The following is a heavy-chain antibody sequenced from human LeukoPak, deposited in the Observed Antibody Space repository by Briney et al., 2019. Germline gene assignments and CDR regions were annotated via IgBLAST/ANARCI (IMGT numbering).Heavy chain of an antibody. Sequence: ASETLSLTCTVSGGSISSYYWSWIRQPAGKGLEWIGRIYTSGSNNYNPSPKSRVTMSVDTSKNQFSLKLSSVTAADTAMYYCAREVADYGGYYYYHYMDVWGKGTTVTISS. CDR2: IYTSGSN. J-gene: IGHJ6*03. V-gene: IGHV4-4*07. CDR1: GGSISSYY. CDR3: AREVADYGGYYYYHYMDV. D-gene: IGHD4-23*01.